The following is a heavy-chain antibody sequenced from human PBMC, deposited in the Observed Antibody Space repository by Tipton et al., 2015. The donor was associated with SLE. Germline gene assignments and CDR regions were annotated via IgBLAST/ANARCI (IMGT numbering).Heavy chain of an antibody. CDR3: ARVLGVVKSYYMDV. CDR2: IYTSGST. CDR1: GGSVSSGFYY. V-gene: IGHV4-61*02. Sequence: TLSLTCSVSGGSVSSGFYYWSWIRQPAGKGLEWIGRIYTSGSTNYNPSLKSRVTISVDTSKNQFSLKLSSVTAADTAVYYCARVLGVVKSYYMDVWGKGTTVTVSS. J-gene: IGHJ6*03. D-gene: IGHD3-3*01.